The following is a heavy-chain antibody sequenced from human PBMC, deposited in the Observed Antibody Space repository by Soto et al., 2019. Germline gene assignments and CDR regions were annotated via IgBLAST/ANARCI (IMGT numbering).Heavy chain of an antibody. D-gene: IGHD1-26*01. CDR2: IYYSGST. CDR1: GGSISSGDYY. V-gene: IGHV4-30-4*01. CDR3: ARGEWELVFDY. Sequence: SETLSLTCTVSGGSISSGDYYWSWIRQPPGKGLEWIGYIYYSGSTYYNPSLKSRVTISVDTSKNQFSLKLSSVTAADTAVYYCARGEWELVFDYWGQGTLGTVS. J-gene: IGHJ4*02.